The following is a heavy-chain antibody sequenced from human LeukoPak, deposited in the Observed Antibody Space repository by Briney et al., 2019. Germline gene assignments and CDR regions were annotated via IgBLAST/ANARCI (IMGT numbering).Heavy chain of an antibody. D-gene: IGHD5-24*01. J-gene: IGHJ4*02. CDR2: IYSGGST. CDR3: ARDGRDGYNYFDY. V-gene: IGHV3-66*01. Sequence: GGSLRLSCAASGFTFSSNYMSWVRQAPGKGLEWVSVIYSGGSTYYADSVKGGFTISRDNSKNTLYLQMNSLRAEDTAVYYCARDGRDGYNYFDYWGQGTLVTVSS. CDR1: GFTFSSNY.